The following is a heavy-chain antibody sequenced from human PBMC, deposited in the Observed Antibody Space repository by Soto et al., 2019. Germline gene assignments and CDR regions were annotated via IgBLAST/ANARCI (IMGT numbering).Heavy chain of an antibody. Sequence: GGSLRLSCAASGFTFSSYAMHWVRQAPGKGLEWVAVISYDGSNKYYADSVKGRFTISRDNSKNTLYLQMNSLRAEDTAVYYCARDGGDCSSTSCQPYYYYGMDVWGQGTTVTVSS. CDR3: ARDGGDCSSTSCQPYYYYGMDV. D-gene: IGHD2-2*01. J-gene: IGHJ6*02. V-gene: IGHV3-30*04. CDR1: GFTFSSYA. CDR2: ISYDGSNK.